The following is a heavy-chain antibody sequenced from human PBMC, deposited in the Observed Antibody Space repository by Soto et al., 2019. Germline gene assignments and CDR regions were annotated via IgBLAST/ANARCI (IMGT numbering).Heavy chain of an antibody. Sequence: QVYLVQSGAEVKKPGSSVKISCKASGGIFSSNTINWVRQAAGQGLEWMGGIIPLFGTANYAEKVQGRVTITADKSTNTEYMELASLRSEDTAVYYCASKAACGGDCYAFDSWGQGTLVTVSS. CDR1: GGIFSSNT. CDR3: ASKAACGGDCYAFDS. D-gene: IGHD2-21*02. V-gene: IGHV1-69*06. CDR2: IIPLFGTA. J-gene: IGHJ4*02.